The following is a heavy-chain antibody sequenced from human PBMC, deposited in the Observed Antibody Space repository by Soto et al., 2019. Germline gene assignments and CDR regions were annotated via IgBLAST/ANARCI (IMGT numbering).Heavy chain of an antibody. J-gene: IGHJ6*02. CDR3: ARVGRYPKSSFSSGMDV. D-gene: IGHD1-20*01. Sequence: QVQLVQSGAEVKKPGSSVKVSCNASGGTFSTYSISWVRQAPGQGLEWMGGSPPIFGTSKYAQNFQGRVTITADESTSTAYMELGSLRSDDTAVYYCARVGRYPKSSFSSGMDVWGQGNTVTVSS. CDR2: SPPIFGTS. CDR1: GGTFSTYS. V-gene: IGHV1-69*01.